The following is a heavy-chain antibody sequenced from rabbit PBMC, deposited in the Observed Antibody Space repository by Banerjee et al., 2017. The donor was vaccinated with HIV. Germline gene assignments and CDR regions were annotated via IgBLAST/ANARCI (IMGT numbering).Heavy chain of an antibody. CDR1: GIDFSSYYY. J-gene: IGHJ6*01. CDR2: IYTGSGST. V-gene: IGHV1S40*01. CDR3: ARELVVVLMGLGYYGMDL. D-gene: IGHD8-1*01. Sequence: QSLEESGGDLVKPGASLTLTCKASGIDFSSYYYMCWVRQAPGKGLEWIGCIYTGSGSTYYASWAKGRFTISKTSSTTVTLQMTSLTAADTATYFCARELVVVLMGLGYYGMDLWGPGTLVTVS.